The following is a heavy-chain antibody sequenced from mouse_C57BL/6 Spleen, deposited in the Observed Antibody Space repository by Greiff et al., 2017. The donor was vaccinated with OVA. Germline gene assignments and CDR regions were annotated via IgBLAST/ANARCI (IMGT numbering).Heavy chain of an antibody. Sequence: QVQLQQPGAELVRPGTSVKLFCKASGYTFPSYWMHWVKQRPGQGLEWIGVIDPSDSYTNYNQKFKGKATLTVDTSSRTAYMQLSSLTSEDSAVYYCARGDGYYDLDYFDYWGQGTTLTVSS. J-gene: IGHJ2*01. CDR3: ARGDGYYDLDYFDY. CDR2: IDPSDSYT. CDR1: GYTFPSYW. V-gene: IGHV1-59*01. D-gene: IGHD2-3*01.